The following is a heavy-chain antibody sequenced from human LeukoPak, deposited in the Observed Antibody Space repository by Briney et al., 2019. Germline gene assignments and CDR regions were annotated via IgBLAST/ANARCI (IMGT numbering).Heavy chain of an antibody. CDR1: GFTFSNYD. Sequence: GGSLRLSCAVSGFTFSNYDMNWVRQAPEKGLEWVSVLYSGGSTYYADSVKGRLTISRDNSNNTLYLQMNSLRAEDTAVYYCARGGLSNTYGAFDIWGQGTMVTVSS. CDR2: LYSGGST. V-gene: IGHV3-53*01. D-gene: IGHD2-15*01. CDR3: ARGGLSNTYGAFDI. J-gene: IGHJ3*02.